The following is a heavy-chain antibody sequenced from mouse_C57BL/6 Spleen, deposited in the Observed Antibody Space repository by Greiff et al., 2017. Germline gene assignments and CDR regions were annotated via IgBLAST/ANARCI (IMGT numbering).Heavy chain of an antibody. CDR2: INPNNGGT. CDR3: ARYYYYGSRGYYYAMDY. V-gene: IGHV1-26*01. CDR1: GYTFTDYY. Sequence: VQLQQSGPELVKPGASVKISCKASGYTFTDYYMNWVKQSHGKSLEWIGDINPNNGGTSYNQKFKGKATLTVDKSSSTAYMELRSLTSEDSAVYYCARYYYYGSRGYYYAMDYWGQGTSVTVSS. D-gene: IGHD1-1*01. J-gene: IGHJ4*01.